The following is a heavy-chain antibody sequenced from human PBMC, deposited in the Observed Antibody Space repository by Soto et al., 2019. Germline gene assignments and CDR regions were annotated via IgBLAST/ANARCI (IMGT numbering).Heavy chain of an antibody. CDR2: IYYSGST. CDR3: ARVPEFSYDPPSYYLAF. CDR1: GGSISSGGYY. D-gene: IGHD3-3*01. V-gene: IGHV4-31*03. J-gene: IGHJ6*03. Sequence: SETLSLTCTVSGGSISSGGYYWSWIRQHPGKGLEWIGYIYYSGSTYYNPSLKSRVTISVDTSKNQFSLKLSSVTAADTAVYYCARVPEFSYDPPSYYLAFWSKGTTVPGSS.